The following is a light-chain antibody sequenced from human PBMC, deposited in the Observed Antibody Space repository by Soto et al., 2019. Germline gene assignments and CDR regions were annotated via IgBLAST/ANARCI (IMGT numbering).Light chain of an antibody. J-gene: IGLJ1*01. V-gene: IGLV1-40*01. CDR1: SANIGAGYD. Sequence: QSALAQPPSVSGAPGQKVTISCTGSSANIGAGYDLHWYQQLPGTAPKLLLYGNSNRPSGVPDRFSGSKSGTSASLAITGLQAEDEADYYCQSYDSSLSAYVFXTGTKLTVL. CDR3: QSYDSSLSAYV. CDR2: GNS.